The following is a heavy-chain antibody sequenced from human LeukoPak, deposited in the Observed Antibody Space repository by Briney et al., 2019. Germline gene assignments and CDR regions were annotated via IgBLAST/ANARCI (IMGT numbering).Heavy chain of an antibody. Sequence: PSETLSLTCTVSGGSISSGGYYWSWIRQPPGKGLEWIGYIYHSGSTYYNPSLKSRVTISVDRSKNQFSLKLSSVTAADTAVYYCARSGARGDFDYWGQGTLVTVSS. CDR3: ARSGARGDFDY. CDR2: IYHSGST. J-gene: IGHJ4*02. V-gene: IGHV4-30-2*01. D-gene: IGHD1-26*01. CDR1: GGSISSGGYY.